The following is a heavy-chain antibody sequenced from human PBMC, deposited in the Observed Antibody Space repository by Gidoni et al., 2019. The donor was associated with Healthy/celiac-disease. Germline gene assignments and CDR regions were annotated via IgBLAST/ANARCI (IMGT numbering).Heavy chain of an antibody. CDR1: GGTISSYA. D-gene: IGHD5-12*01. Sequence: QGQLVQSGAEVKKPGSSVKVSCKAAGGTISSYAISWVRQAPGQGLEWMGGIIPIFGTANYAQKFQGRVTITADKSTSIAYMELSSLRSEDTAVYYCARADYSGYDYGSYYYYMDVWGKGTTVTVSS. CDR2: IIPIFGTA. CDR3: ARADYSGYDYGSYYYYMDV. V-gene: IGHV1-69*06. J-gene: IGHJ6*03.